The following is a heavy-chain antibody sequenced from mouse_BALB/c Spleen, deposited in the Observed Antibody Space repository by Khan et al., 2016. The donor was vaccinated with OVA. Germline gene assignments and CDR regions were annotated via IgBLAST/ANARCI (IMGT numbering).Heavy chain of an antibody. CDR1: GYTFSTYW. CDR3: ARDRIDY. CDR2: INPSSGYP. V-gene: IGHV1-7*01. J-gene: IGHJ2*01. Sequence: VQLKQSGAELAKPGASVQMSCKASGYTFSTYWIHWVKQRPGQGLEWIGYINPSSGYPYYNQRFNDQATLTADKSSSTAYMQLSSLTSEDSAFYNCARDRIDYGGQGTTLAVSS.